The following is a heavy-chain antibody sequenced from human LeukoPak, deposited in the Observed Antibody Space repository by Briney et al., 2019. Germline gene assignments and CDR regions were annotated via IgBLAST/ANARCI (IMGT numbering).Heavy chain of an antibody. D-gene: IGHD2-2*01. J-gene: IGHJ5*02. Sequence: ASVKVSCKASGYTFTGYYMHWVRQAPGQGLEWMGWINPNSGGTNYAQKFQGRVTMTRDTSTSTVYMELSSLRSEDTAVYYCTTDPLLWVVWFDPWGQGTLVTVSS. CDR1: GYTFTGYY. CDR2: INPNSGGT. CDR3: TTDPLLWVVWFDP. V-gene: IGHV1-2*02.